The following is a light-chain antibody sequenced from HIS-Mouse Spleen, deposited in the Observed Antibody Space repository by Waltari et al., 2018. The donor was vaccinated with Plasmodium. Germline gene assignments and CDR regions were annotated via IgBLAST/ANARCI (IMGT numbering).Light chain of an antibody. CDR3: QQYGSSPYT. V-gene: IGKV3-20*01. CDR2: GAS. J-gene: IGKJ2*01. CDR1: QSVSSSY. Sequence: TQSPGTLSLSPGERATLSCRASQSVSSSYLAWYQQKPGQAPRLLIYGASSRATCIPDRFSGSGSGTDFTLTISRLEPEDFAVYYCQQYGSSPYTFGQGTKLEIK.